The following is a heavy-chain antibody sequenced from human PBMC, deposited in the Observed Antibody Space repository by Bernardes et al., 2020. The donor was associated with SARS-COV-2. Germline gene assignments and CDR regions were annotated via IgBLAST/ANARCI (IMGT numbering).Heavy chain of an antibody. CDR1: GFTFHNNA. D-gene: IGHD2-21*02. V-gene: IGHV3-23*01. J-gene: IGHJ5*02. CDR2: ISQAAGSRT. CDR3: SRDRWGLNWLDP. Sequence: GRSLTLSCTASGFTFHNNAMTWVRHASGKALEWVSTISQAAGSRTYYADPVKGRFMLSRDNSKNTVFLQMTGLRVEDTARYYCSRDRWGLNWLDPWGQGTLVTVSS.